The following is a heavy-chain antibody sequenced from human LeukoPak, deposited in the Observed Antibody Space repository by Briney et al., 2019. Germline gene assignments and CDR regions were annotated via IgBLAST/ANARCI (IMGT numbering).Heavy chain of an antibody. J-gene: IGHJ4*02. CDR1: GFTVSSNH. D-gene: IGHD6-19*01. Sequence: GGSLRLSCAASGFTVSSNHMSWARQAPGKGLEWVAVISYDGSNTFYADSVKGRFTISRDNSKNTLYLQVNSLRAEDTAVYYCAKDPHSSGWYFTAFDYWGQGTLVTVSS. CDR3: AKDPHSSGWYFTAFDY. V-gene: IGHV3-30*18. CDR2: ISYDGSNT.